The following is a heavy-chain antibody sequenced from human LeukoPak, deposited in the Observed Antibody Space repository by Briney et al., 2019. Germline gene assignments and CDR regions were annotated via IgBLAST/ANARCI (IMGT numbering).Heavy chain of an antibody. CDR1: GGSISSYY. J-gene: IGHJ4*02. D-gene: IGHD5-18*01. CDR3: ARGGYIYAN. V-gene: IGHV4-59*01. Sequence: SETLSLTCTVSGGSISSYYWSWIRQSPGKGLEWIGFMYYSGSSHYNPSLKRRVTISLDMSKNQFSLKLTSVTAADTAVYYCARGGYIYANWGQGTLVTVSS. CDR2: MYYSGSS.